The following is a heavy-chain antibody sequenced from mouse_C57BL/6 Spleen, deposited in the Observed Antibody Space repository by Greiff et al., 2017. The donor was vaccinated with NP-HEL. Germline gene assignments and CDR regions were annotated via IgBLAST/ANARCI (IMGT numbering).Heavy chain of an antibody. CDR1: GYAFSSYW. Sequence: QVQLKQSGAELVKPGASVKISCKASGYAFSSYWMNWVKQRPGKGLEWIGQIYPGDGDTNYNGKFKGKATLTADKSSSTAYMQLSSLTSEDSAVYFCARLGGLRHFDYWGQGTTLTVSS. CDR2: IYPGDGDT. J-gene: IGHJ2*01. CDR3: ARLGGLRHFDY. V-gene: IGHV1-80*01. D-gene: IGHD2-4*01.